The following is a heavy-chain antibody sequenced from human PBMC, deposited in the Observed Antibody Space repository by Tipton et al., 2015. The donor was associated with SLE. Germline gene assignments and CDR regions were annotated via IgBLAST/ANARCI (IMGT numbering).Heavy chain of an antibody. CDR2: LYSSGYNA. V-gene: IGHV3-23*03. CDR1: GFTFSSYA. J-gene: IGHJ2*01. Sequence: SLRLSCAASGFTFSSYAMTWVRQAPGKGLEWVSVLYSSGYNALYADSVKGRFTVSRDNSKNTLYLQMNSLRAEDTAIYFCARQRGYYDGTPFPPWNFDLWGRGTQVTVSS. D-gene: IGHD3-16*01. CDR3: ARQRGYYDGTPFPPWNFDL.